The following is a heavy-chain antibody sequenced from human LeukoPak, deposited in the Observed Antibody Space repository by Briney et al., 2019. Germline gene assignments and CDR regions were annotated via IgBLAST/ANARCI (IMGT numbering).Heavy chain of an antibody. Sequence: GGSLRLSCAASGVTFSNYWMSWVRRAPGKGLEWVANIKQDGSETYYVDSVRGRFTISRDNAKKSLCLQMNSLRAEDTAIYYCARDFWGTYRVDYFVYWGQGTLVTVSS. CDR2: IKQDGSET. CDR1: GVTFSNYW. J-gene: IGHJ4*02. V-gene: IGHV3-7*01. D-gene: IGHD3-16*02. CDR3: ARDFWGTYRVDYFVY.